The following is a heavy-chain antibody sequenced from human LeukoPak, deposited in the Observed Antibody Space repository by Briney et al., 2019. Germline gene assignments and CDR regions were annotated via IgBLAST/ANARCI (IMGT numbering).Heavy chain of an antibody. Sequence: PSETLSLTCTVSGGSISRYNWGWLRQSPGKGLEWLGHISDSGSANYNPSLKSRVTISVDTSKNQFSLKLSSVTAADTAVYYCAGTCAGSSCYGVNWFDPWGQGTLVTVSS. D-gene: IGHD2-15*01. CDR1: GGSISRYN. CDR3: AGTCAGSSCYGVNWFDP. V-gene: IGHV4-59*01. J-gene: IGHJ5*02. CDR2: ISDSGSA.